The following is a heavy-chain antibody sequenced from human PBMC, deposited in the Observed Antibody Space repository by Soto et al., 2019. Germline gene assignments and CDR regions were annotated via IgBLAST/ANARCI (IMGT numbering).Heavy chain of an antibody. Sequence: GESLKISCKGSGYSFTSYWIAWVRQMPGKGLEWMGIIYPGDSDIRYSPSFQGHVTISADKSINTAYLQWSSLKASDTAMYYCARQDSSGCLEYWGQGTLVTVSS. CDR1: GYSFTSYW. J-gene: IGHJ4*02. D-gene: IGHD6-19*01. V-gene: IGHV5-51*01. CDR3: ARQDSSGCLEY. CDR2: IYPGDSDI.